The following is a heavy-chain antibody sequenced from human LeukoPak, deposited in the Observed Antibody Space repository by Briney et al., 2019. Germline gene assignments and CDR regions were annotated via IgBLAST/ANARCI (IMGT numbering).Heavy chain of an antibody. J-gene: IGHJ5*02. Sequence: SVKVPCKASGGTFSSYAISWVRQAPGQGLEWMGVIIPIFGTANYAQKFQGRVTITTDESTSTAYMELSSLRSEDTAVYYCARDRASAPVLRYFDWSEGFDPWGQGTLVTVSS. V-gene: IGHV1-69*05. D-gene: IGHD3-9*01. CDR1: GGTFSSYA. CDR2: IIPIFGTA. CDR3: ARDRASAPVLRYFDWSEGFDP.